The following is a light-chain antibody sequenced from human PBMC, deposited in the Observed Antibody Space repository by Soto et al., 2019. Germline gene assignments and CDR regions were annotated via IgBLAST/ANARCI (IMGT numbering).Light chain of an antibody. Sequence: QSLLPQPSSVSGSPGQSITISCPGTNSDVGGYDYVSWYQQPPGKAPKLIIYDVSDRPSGVSSRFSGSKSGNAASLTISGLQDEDEADYYCISYSSSSTYVFGTGTKVTV. CDR2: DVS. CDR1: NSDVGGYDY. CDR3: ISYSSSSTYV. V-gene: IGLV2-14*01. J-gene: IGLJ1*01.